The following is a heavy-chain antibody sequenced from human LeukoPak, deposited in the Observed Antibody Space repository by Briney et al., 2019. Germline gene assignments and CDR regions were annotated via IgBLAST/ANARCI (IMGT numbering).Heavy chain of an antibody. CDR1: GFTFYNTW. V-gene: IGHV3-23*01. D-gene: IGHD3-16*01. J-gene: IGHJ4*02. Sequence: PGGSLRLSCTVSGFTFYNTWMNWVRRAPGKGLEWVSAISGSGGSTYYADSVKGRFTIFRDNPKNTLYLQMKSLRAEDTAVYYCAKLGDLDYWGQGTLVTVSS. CDR2: ISGSGGST. CDR3: AKLGDLDY.